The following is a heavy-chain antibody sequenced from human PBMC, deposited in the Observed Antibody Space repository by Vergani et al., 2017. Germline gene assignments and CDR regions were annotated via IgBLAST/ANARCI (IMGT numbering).Heavy chain of an antibody. CDR2: IYYSGTN. Sequence: QVQLQESGPGLVKASQTLSLTCSVSGAYVGSGGYYWSWVRQRPGMGLDWIGYIYYSGTNYYNPSLESRLTIYLDTAENHLSQQLTAVTAADTAGYYGARQKDYYMDVWGKGATVTVS. V-gene: IGHV4-31*03. CDR3: ARQKDYYMDV. CDR1: GAYVGSGGYY. J-gene: IGHJ6*03.